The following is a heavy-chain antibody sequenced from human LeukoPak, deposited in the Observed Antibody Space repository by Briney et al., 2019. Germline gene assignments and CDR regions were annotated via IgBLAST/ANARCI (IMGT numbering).Heavy chain of an antibody. V-gene: IGHV1-46*01. Sequence: ASVTVSCTASGYTFTSYYMHWVRQAPGQGLEWMGIINPSGGSTSYAQKFQGRVTMTRDTSTSTVYMELSSLRSEDTAVYYCARDRGYYDSSGYLPFDYWGQGTLVTVSS. D-gene: IGHD3-22*01. CDR2: INPSGGST. CDR3: ARDRGYYDSSGYLPFDY. CDR1: GYTFTSYY. J-gene: IGHJ4*02.